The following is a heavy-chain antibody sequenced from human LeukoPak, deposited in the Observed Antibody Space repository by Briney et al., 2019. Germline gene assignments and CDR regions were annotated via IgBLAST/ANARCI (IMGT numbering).Heavy chain of an antibody. Sequence: GGSLRLSCAASGFTFSSYSMNWVRQAPGKGLEWVSSISSSSSYIYYADSVKGRFTISRDNAKNSLYLQMNSLRAEDTAVYYCARMDGSYSQDYFDYWGQGTLVTVSS. D-gene: IGHD1-26*01. J-gene: IGHJ4*02. CDR3: ARMDGSYSQDYFDY. CDR1: GFTFSSYS. CDR2: ISSSSSYI. V-gene: IGHV3-21*01.